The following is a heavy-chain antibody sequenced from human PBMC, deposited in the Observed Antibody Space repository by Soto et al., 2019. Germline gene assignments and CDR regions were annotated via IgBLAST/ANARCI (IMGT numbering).Heavy chain of an antibody. J-gene: IGHJ2*01. Sequence: EVQLVESGGGLVQPGGSPKLSCAASGFTFSGSAMHWVRQASGKGLEWVGRIRSKANSYATAYAASVKGRFTISRDDSKNTAYLQMNSLKTEDTAVYYCTSRPTVTTTLWYFDLWGRGTLVTVSS. V-gene: IGHV3-73*01. D-gene: IGHD4-17*01. CDR3: TSRPTVTTTLWYFDL. CDR1: GFTFSGSA. CDR2: IRSKANSYAT.